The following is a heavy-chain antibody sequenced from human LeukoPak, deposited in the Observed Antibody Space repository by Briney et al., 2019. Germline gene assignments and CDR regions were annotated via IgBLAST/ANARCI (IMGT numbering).Heavy chain of an antibody. CDR1: GGSFSGYY. CDR2: INHSGST. Sequence: SETQSLTCAAYGGSFSGYYWSWIRQPPGKGLEWIGEINHSGSTNYNPSLKSRVTISVDTSKNQFSLKLSSVTAADTAVYYCARKRGYSYGYAFDIWGQGTMVTVSS. J-gene: IGHJ3*02. V-gene: IGHV4-34*01. D-gene: IGHD5-18*01. CDR3: ARKRGYSYGYAFDI.